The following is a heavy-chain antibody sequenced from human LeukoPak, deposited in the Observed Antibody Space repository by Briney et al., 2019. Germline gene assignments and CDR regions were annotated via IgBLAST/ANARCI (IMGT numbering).Heavy chain of an antibody. D-gene: IGHD2-2*01. J-gene: IGHJ6*03. Sequence: SVKVSCKXSGGTFSSYAISWVRQAPGQGLEWMGGIIPIFGTANYAQKFQGRVTITADESTSTTYMELSSLRSEDTAVYYCARGYCSSTSCLTGDYYYYYMDVWGKGTTVTVSS. CDR1: GGTFSSYA. CDR2: IIPIFGTA. CDR3: ARGYCSSTSCLTGDYYYYYMDV. V-gene: IGHV1-69*13.